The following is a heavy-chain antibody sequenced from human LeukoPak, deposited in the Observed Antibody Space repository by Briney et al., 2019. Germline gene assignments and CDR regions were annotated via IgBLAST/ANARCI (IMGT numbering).Heavy chain of an antibody. D-gene: IGHD6-13*01. V-gene: IGHV4-4*07. CDR2: IYTSGSA. Sequence: SETLSLTCTVSGGSISSYYWSWIRQSAGKGLEWIGRIYTSGSANCNPSLKSRVSMSVDTSKNQFSLKVSSVTAADTAVYYCARHEYSSSWYVDYWGQGTLVTVSS. CDR3: ARHEYSSSWYVDY. J-gene: IGHJ4*02. CDR1: GGSISSYY.